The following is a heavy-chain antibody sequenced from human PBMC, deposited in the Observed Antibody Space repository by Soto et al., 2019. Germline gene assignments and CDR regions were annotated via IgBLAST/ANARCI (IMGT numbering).Heavy chain of an antibody. CDR3: ARGRGYSYGLKYFDY. Sequence: PSETLSLTCAVSGGSISSSNWWSWVRQPPGKGLEWIGEIYHSGSTNYNPSLKSRVTISVDTSKNQFSLKLSSVTAADTAVYYCARGRGYSYGLKYFDYWGQGTLVTVSS. J-gene: IGHJ4*02. D-gene: IGHD5-18*01. CDR2: IYHSGST. CDR1: GGSISSSNW. V-gene: IGHV4-4*02.